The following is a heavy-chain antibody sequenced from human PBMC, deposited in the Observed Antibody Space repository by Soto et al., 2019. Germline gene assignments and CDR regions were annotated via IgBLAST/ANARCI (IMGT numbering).Heavy chain of an antibody. D-gene: IGHD2-15*01. J-gene: IGHJ3*02. CDR2: ISSSGSRT. Sequence: QVQLVESGGGLVKPGGSLRLCCAASGITFSDYYMTWIRQAPGKGLEWVSYISSSGSRTYYADSVKGRFTISRDNAKNSLYLLMISLRAADTAVYYCARKKVDIVVVMPATETNDVFDIWGQGTLVTVSS. CDR1: GITFSDYY. CDR3: ARKKVDIVVVMPATETNDVFDI. V-gene: IGHV3-11*01.